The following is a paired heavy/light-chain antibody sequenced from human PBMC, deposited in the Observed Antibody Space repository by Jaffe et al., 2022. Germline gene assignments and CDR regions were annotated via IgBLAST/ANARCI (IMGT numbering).Heavy chain of an antibody. CDR2: IYYSGST. Sequence: QLQLQESGPGLVNPSETLSLTCTVSGGSISSSSYYWGWIRQPPGKGLEWIGSIYYSGSTYYSPSLKSRVTISVDTSKNQFSLKLSSVTAADTAVYYCARHVQYYDYIWGSYRFLDYFDYWGQGTLVTVSS. D-gene: IGHD3-16*02. V-gene: IGHV4-39*01. J-gene: IGHJ4*02. CDR3: ARHVQYYDYIWGSYRFLDYFDY. CDR1: GGSISSSSYY.
Light chain of an antibody. CDR3: SSYTSSSTLVV. Sequence: QSALTQPASVSGSPGQSITISCTGTSSDVGGYNYVSWYQQHPGKAPKLMIYDVSNRPSGVSYRFSGSKSGNTASLTISGLQAEDEADYYCSSYTSSSTLVVFGGGTKLTVL. V-gene: IGLV2-14*03. J-gene: IGLJ2*01. CDR1: SSDVGGYNY. CDR2: DVS.